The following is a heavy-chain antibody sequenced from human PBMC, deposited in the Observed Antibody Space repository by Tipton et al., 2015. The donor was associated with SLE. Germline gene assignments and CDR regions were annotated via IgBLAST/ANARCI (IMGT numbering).Heavy chain of an antibody. CDR1: GGSISGYY. CDR3: ARLGYNYDSDVYYGPIPVGY. CDR2: IYYSGST. V-gene: IGHV4-59*08. Sequence: TLSLTCTVSGGSISGYYWSWIRQPPGKGLEWIGYIYYSGSTNYNPSLKSRVTISVDTSKNQFSLKLTSVTAADTAVYYCARLGYNYDSDVYYGPIPVGYWGQGTLVTVSS. J-gene: IGHJ4*02. D-gene: IGHD3-22*01.